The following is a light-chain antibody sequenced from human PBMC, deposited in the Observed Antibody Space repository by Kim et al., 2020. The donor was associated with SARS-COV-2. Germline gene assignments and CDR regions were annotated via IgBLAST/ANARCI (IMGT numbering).Light chain of an antibody. V-gene: IGLV1-40*01. CDR1: SSNIGAGYV. CDR2: GNS. J-gene: IGLJ3*02. Sequence: RVTISCTGSSSNIGAGYVVHWYQQFPGIAPKFLIYGNSNRPSGVPDRFSGSKSGTSASLAITGLQAEDEADYYCQSYDSSLSGWVFGGGTQLTVL. CDR3: QSYDSSLSGWV.